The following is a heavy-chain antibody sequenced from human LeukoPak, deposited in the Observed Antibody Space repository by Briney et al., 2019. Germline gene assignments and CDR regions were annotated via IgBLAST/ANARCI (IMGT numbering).Heavy chain of an antibody. J-gene: IGHJ6*02. CDR2: ISSSSSYI. D-gene: IGHD6-13*01. Sequence: TGGSLRLSCAASGFTFSSYSMNWVRQAPGKGLEWVSSISSSSSYIYYADSVKGRFTISRDNAKNSLYLQMNSLRAEDTAVYYCARDHIAAAGTLTRYYYYGMDVWGQGTTVTVSS. V-gene: IGHV3-21*01. CDR1: GFTFSSYS. CDR3: ARDHIAAAGTLTRYYYYGMDV.